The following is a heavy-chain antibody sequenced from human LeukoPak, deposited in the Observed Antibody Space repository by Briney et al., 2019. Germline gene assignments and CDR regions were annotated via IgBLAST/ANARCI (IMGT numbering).Heavy chain of an antibody. V-gene: IGHV3-30*02. Sequence: PGGSLRLSCAASGFTFNSYGMHWVRQAPGKGLEWVAFIRYDGSNKYYADSVKGRFTISRGNAKNSLYLQMNSLRAEDTAVYYCARDSPWAMVPKFDYWGQGTLVTVSS. D-gene: IGHD3-10*01. CDR2: IRYDGSNK. J-gene: IGHJ4*02. CDR1: GFTFNSYG. CDR3: ARDSPWAMVPKFDY.